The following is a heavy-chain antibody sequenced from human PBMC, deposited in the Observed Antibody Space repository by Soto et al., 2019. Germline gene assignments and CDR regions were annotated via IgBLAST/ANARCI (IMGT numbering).Heavy chain of an antibody. V-gene: IGHV1-2*04. Sequence: QVQLVQSGAEVKKPGASVKVSCKASGYTFTAYYLHWVRQAPGQGLEWMGWINPNSGDTNYAQKYQGWVTMTTDTSISTAYMELSRLKSDDTAVYSCARARIIPVPDPIRGSVYFYVMDVGGQGTTVTVSS. J-gene: IGHJ6*02. D-gene: IGHD3-3*01. CDR2: INPNSGDT. CDR3: ARARIIPVPDPIRGSVYFYVMDV. CDR1: GYTFTAYY.